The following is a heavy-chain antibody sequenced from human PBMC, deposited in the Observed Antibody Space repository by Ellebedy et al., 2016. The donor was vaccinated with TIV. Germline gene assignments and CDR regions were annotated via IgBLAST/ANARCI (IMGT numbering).Heavy chain of an antibody. J-gene: IGHJ4*02. CDR2: ISYDGSNK. CDR3: AKDRGSGYSYGHFDY. Sequence: GGSLRLXXAASGFTFSSYAMHWVRQAPGKGLEWVAVISYDGSNKYYADSVKGRFTISRDNSKNTLYLQMNSLRAEDTAVYYCAKDRGSGYSYGHFDYWGQGTLVTVSS. CDR1: GFTFSSYA. V-gene: IGHV3-30-3*01. D-gene: IGHD5-18*01.